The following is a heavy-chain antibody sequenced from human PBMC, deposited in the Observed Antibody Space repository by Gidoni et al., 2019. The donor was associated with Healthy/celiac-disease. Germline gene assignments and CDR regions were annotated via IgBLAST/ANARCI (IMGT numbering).Heavy chain of an antibody. CDR1: GFTFSSYG. D-gene: IGHD6-13*01. V-gene: IGHV3-33*01. J-gene: IGHJ6*03. Sequence: QGQLVASGGGVVQSGRSLRLSCAASGFTFSSYGMHWVRQAPGKGLEWVAVIWDDGSNKYYADSVKGRFTISRDNSKNTLYLQMNSLRAEDTAVYYCARDRNAAAGYYYYYMDVWGKGTTVTVSS. CDR3: ARDRNAAAGYYYYYMDV. CDR2: IWDDGSNK.